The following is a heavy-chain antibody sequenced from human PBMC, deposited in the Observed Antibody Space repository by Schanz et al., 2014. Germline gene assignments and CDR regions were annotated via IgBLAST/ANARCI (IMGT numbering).Heavy chain of an antibody. V-gene: IGHV3-23*04. J-gene: IGHJ4*02. CDR1: GFTFSAYA. CDR3: ARWFLIRGVILDS. D-gene: IGHD3-10*01. CDR2: ISGSGDST. Sequence: VQLVESGGGVVQPGRSLRLSCAASGFTFSAYAMSWVRQAPGKGLEWVSGISGSGDSTYYADSVKGRFTISRDNSRDTVYLQMNSLRADDTAMYYCARWFLIRGVILDSWGQGTLVTVSS.